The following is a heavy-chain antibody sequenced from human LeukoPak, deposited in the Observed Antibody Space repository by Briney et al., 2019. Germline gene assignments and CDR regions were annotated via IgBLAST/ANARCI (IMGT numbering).Heavy chain of an antibody. CDR3: ARVDSRAPIS. V-gene: IGHV4-4*07. J-gene: IGHJ5*02. Sequence: PSETLSLTCTVSGGSISGYYWSWIRQPAGKGLEWIGRIYASGSTNYNPSLKSRVTMSVDTSNNQFSLELSSVTAADTAVYYCARVDSRAPISWGQGALVTVSS. CDR2: IYASGST. CDR1: GGSISGYY. D-gene: IGHD3-22*01.